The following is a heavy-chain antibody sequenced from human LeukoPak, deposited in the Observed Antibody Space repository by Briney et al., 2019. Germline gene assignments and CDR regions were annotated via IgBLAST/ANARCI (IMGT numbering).Heavy chain of an antibody. CDR2: ISYDGSNK. V-gene: IGHV3-30*04. J-gene: IGHJ5*02. CDR1: GFTFSSYA. CDR3: ARGDRGTAAGNNWFNP. D-gene: IGHD6-13*01. Sequence: GGSLRLPCAASGFTFSSYAMHWVRQAPGKGLEWVAVISYDGSNKYYADSVKGRFTISRDNSKNTLYLQMNSLRVEDTAVYYCARGDRGTAAGNNWFNPWGQGTLVTVSS.